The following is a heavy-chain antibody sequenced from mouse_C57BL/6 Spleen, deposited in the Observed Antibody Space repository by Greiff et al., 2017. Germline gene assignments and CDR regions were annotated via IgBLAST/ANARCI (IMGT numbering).Heavy chain of an antibody. CDR3: ARDYGSSYRDFDY. V-gene: IGHV1-54*01. J-gene: IGHJ2*01. CDR2: INPGSGGT. D-gene: IGHD1-1*01. Sequence: QVQLQQSGAELVRPGTSVKVSCKASGYAFTNYLIEWVKQRPGQGLEWIGVINPGSGGTNYNEKVKGKATLTADKASSTAYMQLSSLTSEDSAVYFCARDYGSSYRDFDYWGQGTTLTVSS. CDR1: GYAFTNYL.